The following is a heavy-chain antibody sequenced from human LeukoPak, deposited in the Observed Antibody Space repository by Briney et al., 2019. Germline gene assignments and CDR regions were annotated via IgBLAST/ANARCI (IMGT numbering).Heavy chain of an antibody. V-gene: IGHV3-23*01. Sequence: GGSLRLSCVASGFTFSSYAMHWVRQAPGQGLDWVSAISDSGVTAYYADSVKGRFTISRDNSKSTLYLQMNSLRAEDTAVYYCANLNAPYWGNLDYWGQGTLVTVSS. D-gene: IGHD3-16*01. CDR1: GFTFSSYA. CDR3: ANLNAPYWGNLDY. J-gene: IGHJ4*02. CDR2: ISDSGVTA.